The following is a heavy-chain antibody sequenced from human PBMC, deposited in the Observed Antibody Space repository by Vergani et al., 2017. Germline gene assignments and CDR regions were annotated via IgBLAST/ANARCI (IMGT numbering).Heavy chain of an antibody. V-gene: IGHV3-23*01. CDR1: GFTFSSYA. D-gene: IGHD6-19*01. J-gene: IGHJ4*02. CDR3: ARETYSSGWCHDY. CDR2: ISGSGGST. Sequence: EVQLLESGGGLVQPGGSLRLSCAASGFTFSSYAMSWVRQAPGKGLEWVSAISGSGGSTYYADSVKGRFTISRDNSKNTLYPQMNSLRAEDTAVYYCARETYSSGWCHDYWGQGTLVTVSS.